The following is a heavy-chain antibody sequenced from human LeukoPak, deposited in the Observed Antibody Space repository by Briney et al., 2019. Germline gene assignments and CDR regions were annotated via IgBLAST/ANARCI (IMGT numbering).Heavy chain of an antibody. V-gene: IGHV4-61*02. CDR1: GGSISSSSYS. J-gene: IGHJ4*02. CDR2: MYSSGST. CDR3: ARDKDVYAV. D-gene: IGHD1-14*01. Sequence: SETLSLTCTVSGGSISSSSYSWSWIRQPAGKGLEWIGRMYSSGSTNYNLSLKSRVTMSVDTSKNQFSLKLSSVTAADTAVYYCARDKDVYAVWGQGTLVTVSS.